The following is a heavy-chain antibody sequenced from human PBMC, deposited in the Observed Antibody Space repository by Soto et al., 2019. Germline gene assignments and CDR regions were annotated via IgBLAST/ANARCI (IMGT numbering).Heavy chain of an antibody. CDR2: ISGSGGST. J-gene: IGHJ6*02. V-gene: IGHV3-23*01. CDR3: AKTIAVAGIYYGMDV. CDR1: GFTFSSYA. Sequence: EVQLLESGGGLVQPGGSLRLSCAASGFTFSSYAMSWVRQAPGKGLEWVSAISGSGGSTYYADSVKGRFTISRDNSKNTLYLQMNRLRAEDTAVYYCAKTIAVAGIYYGMDVWGQGTTVTVSS. D-gene: IGHD6-19*01.